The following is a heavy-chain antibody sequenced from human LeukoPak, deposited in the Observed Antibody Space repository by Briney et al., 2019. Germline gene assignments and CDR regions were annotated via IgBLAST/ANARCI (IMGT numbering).Heavy chain of an antibody. J-gene: IGHJ4*02. V-gene: IGHV3-30*04. CDR3: AKSVLGMIPMQFDY. D-gene: IGHD3-16*01. CDR1: GFTFSSYA. CDR2: ISYDGSNK. Sequence: GGSLRLSCVASGFTFSSYAMHWVRQAPGKGLEWVTVISYDGSNKYYADSVKGRFTISRDNSKNTLYLQMNSLRAEDTAVYYCAKSVLGMIPMQFDYWGQGTLVTVSS.